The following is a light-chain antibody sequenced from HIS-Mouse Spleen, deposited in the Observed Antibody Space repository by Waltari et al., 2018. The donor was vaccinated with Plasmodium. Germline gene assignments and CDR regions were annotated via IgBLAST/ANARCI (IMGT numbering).Light chain of an antibody. CDR2: CAS. Sequence: SSRADQVCCRPYFTRYQEKPVQAPESLSFCASRRATGIPDRFSGSGSGTDFTLTISRLEPEDFAVYYCQQYGSSSWTFGQGTKVEIK. CDR1: QVCCRPY. V-gene: IGKV3-20*01. J-gene: IGKJ1*01. CDR3: QQYGSSSWT.